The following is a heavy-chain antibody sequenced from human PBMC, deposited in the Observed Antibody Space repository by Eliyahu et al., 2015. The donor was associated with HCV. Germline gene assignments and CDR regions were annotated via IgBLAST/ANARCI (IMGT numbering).Heavy chain of an antibody. CDR2: IYSSGST. J-gene: IGHJ4*01. V-gene: IGHV4-4*07. CDR1: GXSISSFY. D-gene: IGHD4-23*01. CDR3: ASGGTVVRSRFDH. Sequence: QVQLQESGPGLVKPSETLSLTCTVSGXSISSFYWXWIRXPAGKGXEWIGRIYSSGSTTYNPSLKSRVIMSVDTSKKQFSLKLSSVTAADTAVYYCASGGTVVRSRFDHWGHGTLVTVSS.